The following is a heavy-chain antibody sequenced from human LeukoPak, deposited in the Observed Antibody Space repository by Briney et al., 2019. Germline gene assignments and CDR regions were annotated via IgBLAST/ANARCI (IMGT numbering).Heavy chain of an antibody. D-gene: IGHD1-26*01. CDR1: GGTFSSYA. CDR2: IIPIFGTA. Sequence: GGSVKVSCKASGGTFSSYAISWVRQAPGQGLELMGGIIPIFGTANYAQKFQGRVTITADESTSTAYMELSSLRSEDTAVYYCARCYSGCYYWFDPWGQGTLVTVSS. J-gene: IGHJ5*02. V-gene: IGHV1-69*13. CDR3: ARCYSGCYYWFDP.